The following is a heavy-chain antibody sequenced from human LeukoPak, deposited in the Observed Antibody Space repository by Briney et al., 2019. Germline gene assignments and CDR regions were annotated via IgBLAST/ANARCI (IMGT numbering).Heavy chain of an antibody. Sequence: SETLSLTCAVYGGSFSGYYWSWIRQPPGKGLEWIGEINHSGSTNYNPSLKSRVTISVDTSKNQFSLKLSSVTAADTAVYYCARRRSNYDILTGYSSWFDPWGQGTLVTVSS. CDR2: INHSGST. V-gene: IGHV4-34*01. J-gene: IGHJ5*02. CDR1: GGSFSGYY. CDR3: ARRRSNYDILTGYSSWFDP. D-gene: IGHD3-9*01.